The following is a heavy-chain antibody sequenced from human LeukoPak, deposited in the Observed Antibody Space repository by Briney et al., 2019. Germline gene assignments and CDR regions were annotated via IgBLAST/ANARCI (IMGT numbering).Heavy chain of an antibody. V-gene: IGHV4-61*02. Sequence: PSETLSLTCTVSGGSISSSSYYWSWIRQPAGKGLEWIGRIYTSGSTNYNPSLKSRVTISVDTSKNQFSLKLSSVTAADTAVYYCARTPIVVVPKYYMDVWGKGTTVTVSS. D-gene: IGHD2-2*01. CDR1: GGSISSSSYY. CDR2: IYTSGST. CDR3: ARTPIVVVPKYYMDV. J-gene: IGHJ6*03.